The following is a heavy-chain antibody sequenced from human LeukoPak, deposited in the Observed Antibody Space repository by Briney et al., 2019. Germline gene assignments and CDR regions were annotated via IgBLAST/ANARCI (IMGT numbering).Heavy chain of an antibody. D-gene: IGHD3-10*01. V-gene: IGHV4-59*01. CDR3: ARVEYYRDAFDI. J-gene: IGHJ3*02. CDR2: IYYSGST. Sequence: SETLSLTCTVSGGSISSYYWSWIRQPPGKGLEWIGYIYYSGSTNYNPSLKSRVTISVDTSKNQFSLKLSSVTAADTAVYYCARVEYYRDAFDIWGQGTMVTVSS. CDR1: GGSISSYY.